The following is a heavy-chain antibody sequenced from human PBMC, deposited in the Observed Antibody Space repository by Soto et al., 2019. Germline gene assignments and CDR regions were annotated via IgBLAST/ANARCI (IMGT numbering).Heavy chain of an antibody. J-gene: IGHJ5*02. CDR2: ISAYNGNT. CDR3: ARDNCSGGSCYGYNWFDP. D-gene: IGHD2-15*01. CDR1: GYTFTSYG. Sequence: QVQLVQSGAEVKKPGASVKVSCKASGYTFTSYGISWVRQAPGQGLEWMGWISAYNGNTNYAQKLQGRVTMTTDTSTSTAYMELRSLRCDDTAVYYCARDNCSGGSCYGYNWFDPWGQGTLVTVSS. V-gene: IGHV1-18*01.